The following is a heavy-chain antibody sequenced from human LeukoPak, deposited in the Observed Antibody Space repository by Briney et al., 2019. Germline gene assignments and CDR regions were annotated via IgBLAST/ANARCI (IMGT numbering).Heavy chain of an antibody. Sequence: INWXXQATGQGLEWMGWMNPNSGNTGYAQKFQGRVTMTRNTSISTAYMELSSLISEDTAVYYCARGLPGRGYDFWSGYQYYFDYWGQGTLVTVSS. CDR3: ARGLPGRGYDFWSGYQYYFDY. CDR2: MNPNSGNT. D-gene: IGHD3-3*01. J-gene: IGHJ4*02. V-gene: IGHV1-8*01.